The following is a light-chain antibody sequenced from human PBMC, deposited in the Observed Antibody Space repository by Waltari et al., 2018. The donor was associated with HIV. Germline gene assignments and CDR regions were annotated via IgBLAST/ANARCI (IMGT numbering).Light chain of an antibody. V-gene: IGKV3-20*01. CDR3: QYYRASSGT. Sequence: EIVLTQSPGPLSLSPGERATFSCRASQTVDSAYIAWYQQRPGQAPRLLVYSASSRAAGIPDRFSGSGSGADFTLSIRRLEPEDFAVYYCQYYRASSGTFGQGTKVEIQ. CDR2: SAS. CDR1: QTVDSAY. J-gene: IGKJ1*01.